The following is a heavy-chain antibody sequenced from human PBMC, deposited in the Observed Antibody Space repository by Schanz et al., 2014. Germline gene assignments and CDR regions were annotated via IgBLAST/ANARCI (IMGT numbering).Heavy chain of an antibody. J-gene: IGHJ6*02. CDR1: GFTFTSYS. CDR3: ARDRQQLVGRIGYYYGMDV. Sequence: QVQLVQSGGGVVQPGGSLRLSCAASGFTFTSYSMHWVRQAPGMGLEWVAVISYDGSHKDYADSVKGRFTISRDNSKNTLYLQMNSLRAEDTAVYYCARDRQQLVGRIGYYYGMDVWGQGTTVTVSS. CDR2: ISYDGSHK. D-gene: IGHD6-13*01. V-gene: IGHV3-30*19.